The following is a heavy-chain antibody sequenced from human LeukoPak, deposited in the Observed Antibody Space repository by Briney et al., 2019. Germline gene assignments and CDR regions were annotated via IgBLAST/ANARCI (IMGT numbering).Heavy chain of an antibody. D-gene: IGHD3-10*01. CDR3: ARYYYGSGSYFDY. Sequence: PGGSLRLSCAASGFTFSSYEMNWVRQAPGEGLEWVSYISSSGSSIYYADSVKGRFTISRDNAKNQLYLQMTSLRAEDTAVYYFARYYYGSGSYFDYWGQGTLVTVSS. V-gene: IGHV3-48*03. CDR1: GFTFSSYE. J-gene: IGHJ4*02. CDR2: ISSSGSSI.